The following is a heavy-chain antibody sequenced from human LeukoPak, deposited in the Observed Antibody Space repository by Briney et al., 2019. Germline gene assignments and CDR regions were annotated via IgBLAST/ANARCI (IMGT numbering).Heavy chain of an antibody. J-gene: IGHJ4*02. CDR2: ISAYNGNT. CDR3: ARVLDYYDSSGLSEFDY. Sequence: GASVKVSCKASGYTFTGYYMHWVRLAPGQGLEWMGWISAYNGNTNYAQKLQGRVTMTTDTSTSTAYMELRSLRSDDTAVYYCARVLDYYDSSGLSEFDYWGQGTLVTVSS. V-gene: IGHV1-18*04. CDR1: GYTFTGYY. D-gene: IGHD3-22*01.